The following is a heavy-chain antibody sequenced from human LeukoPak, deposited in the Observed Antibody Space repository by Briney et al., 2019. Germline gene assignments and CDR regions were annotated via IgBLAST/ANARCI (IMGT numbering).Heavy chain of an antibody. Sequence: GGSLRLSCAASGFTFSSYWMSWVRQAPGKGLEWVANIKQDGSEKYYVDSVKGRFTISRDNAKNSLYLQMNSLRAEDTAVYYCARDVSGDSSSWYWFDAWGQGTLVTVSS. D-gene: IGHD6-13*01. V-gene: IGHV3-7*03. CDR1: GFTFSSYW. J-gene: IGHJ5*02. CDR3: ARDVSGDSSSWYWFDA. CDR2: IKQDGSEK.